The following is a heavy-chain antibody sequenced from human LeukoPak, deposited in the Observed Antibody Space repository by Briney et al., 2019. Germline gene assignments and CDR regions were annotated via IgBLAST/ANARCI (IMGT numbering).Heavy chain of an antibody. Sequence: SETLSLTCTVSGGSISSSSYYWGWIRQPPGKGLEWIGSIYYSGSTYYNPSLKSRVTISVDTSKNQFSLKLSSMTAADTAVYYCARHGASSGYDAFDIWGQGTMVTVSS. CDR1: GGSISSSSYY. V-gene: IGHV4-39*01. CDR2: IYYSGST. D-gene: IGHD3-22*01. CDR3: ARHGASSGYDAFDI. J-gene: IGHJ3*02.